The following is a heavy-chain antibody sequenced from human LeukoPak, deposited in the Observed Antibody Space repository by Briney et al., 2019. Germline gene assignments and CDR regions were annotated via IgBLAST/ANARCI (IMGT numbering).Heavy chain of an antibody. CDR1: GFTFSSYW. J-gene: IGHJ4*02. V-gene: IGHV3-7*01. D-gene: IGHD3-3*01. Sequence: GGSLRLSCAASGFTFSSYWMSWVRQAPGKGLEWVANIKQDGSEKYYVDSVKGRFTISRDNAKNSLYLQMNSPRAEDTAVYYCARDPAYDFWSGYRWGQGTLVTVSS. CDR2: IKQDGSEK. CDR3: ARDPAYDFWSGYR.